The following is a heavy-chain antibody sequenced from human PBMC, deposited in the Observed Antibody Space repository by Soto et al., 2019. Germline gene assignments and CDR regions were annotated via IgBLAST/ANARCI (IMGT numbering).Heavy chain of an antibody. J-gene: IGHJ5*02. CDR1: GYTFTSYG. V-gene: IGHV1-18*01. CDR2: ISAYNGNT. Sequence: VKVSCKASGYTFTSYGISRVRQAPGQGLEWMGWISAYNGNTNYAQKLQGRVTMTTDTSTSTAYMELRSLRSDDTAVYYCARVGAARPSGWFDPWGQGTLVTVSS. D-gene: IGHD6-6*01. CDR3: ARVGAARPSGWFDP.